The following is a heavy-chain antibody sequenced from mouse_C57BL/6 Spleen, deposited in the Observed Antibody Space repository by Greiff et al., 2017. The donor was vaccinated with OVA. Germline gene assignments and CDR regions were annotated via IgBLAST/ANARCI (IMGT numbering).Heavy chain of an antibody. D-gene: IGHD2-3*01. Sequence: EVQGVESGGGLVQPGGSMKLSCAASGFTFSDAWMDWVRQSPEKGLEWVAEIRNKANNHATYYAESVKGRFTISRDDSKSSVYLQMNSLRAEDTGIYYCTRSVIYDGYYYAMDYWGQGTSDTVSS. J-gene: IGHJ4*01. V-gene: IGHV6-6*01. CDR2: IRNKANNHAT. CDR3: TRSVIYDGYYYAMDY. CDR1: GFTFSDAW.